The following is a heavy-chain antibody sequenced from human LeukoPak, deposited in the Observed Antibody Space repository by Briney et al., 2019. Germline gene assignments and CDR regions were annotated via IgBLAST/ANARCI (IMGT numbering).Heavy chain of an antibody. Sequence: PGGSLGLSCAASGFTFSSYAMHWVRQAPGKGLEWVAVISYDGSNKYYADSVKGRFTISRDNSKNTLYLQMNSLRAEDTAVYYCAKVRSGNRPSYYFDYWGQGTLVTVSS. D-gene: IGHD3-3*01. CDR3: AKVRSGNRPSYYFDY. J-gene: IGHJ4*02. V-gene: IGHV3-30-3*01. CDR1: GFTFSSYA. CDR2: ISYDGSNK.